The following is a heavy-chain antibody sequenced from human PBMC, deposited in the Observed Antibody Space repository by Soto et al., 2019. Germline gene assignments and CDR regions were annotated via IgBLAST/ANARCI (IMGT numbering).Heavy chain of an antibody. J-gene: IGHJ4*02. CDR2: IHYSGST. CDR1: GGSVKIGTYY. CDR3: TRCGDAYKNGH. D-gene: IGHD1-1*01. Sequence: QVQLQESGPGLVKPSETLSLTCTVPGGSVKIGTYYWSWIRQPPGKGLEWIGFIHYSGSTNYNPSLKSRVTMSVDTSKNQFSLKLTSVNAADTAVYYCTRCGDAYKNGHWGQGTLVTVSS. V-gene: IGHV4-61*01.